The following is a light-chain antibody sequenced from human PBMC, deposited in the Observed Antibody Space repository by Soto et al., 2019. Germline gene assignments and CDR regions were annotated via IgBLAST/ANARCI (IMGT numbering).Light chain of an antibody. CDR2: NTN. CDR3: APYLGSGTWV. CDR1: SDSVSTNHY. Sequence: QTVVTQEPSFSVSPGGTVTLTCGLISDSVSTNHYPSWYQQTPGQAPRTLVYNTNTRSSGVPDRFSGSILGNKAALTITGAQADDECNYSCAPYLGSGTWVFGSGTKVTVL. V-gene: IGLV8-61*01. J-gene: IGLJ1*01.